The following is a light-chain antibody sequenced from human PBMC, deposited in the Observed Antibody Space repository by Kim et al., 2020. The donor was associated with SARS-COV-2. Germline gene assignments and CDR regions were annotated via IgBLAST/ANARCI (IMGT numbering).Light chain of an antibody. J-gene: IGKJ5*01. CDR3: QQYESFPIT. Sequence: GAVRERVTITCEASQDISRYVNWYQQKQGKAPKLLIYDAYDLEVGVPSRFSGSGSGTDLSLTISSLQPEDIATYYCQQYESFPITFGQGTRLEIK. CDR1: QDISRY. V-gene: IGKV1-33*01. CDR2: DAY.